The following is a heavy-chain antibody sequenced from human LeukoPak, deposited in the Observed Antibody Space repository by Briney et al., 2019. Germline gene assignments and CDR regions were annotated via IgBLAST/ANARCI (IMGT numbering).Heavy chain of an antibody. CDR3: AGDIAARMDV. J-gene: IGHJ6*03. CDR2: ISYDGSNK. Sequence: GGSLRLSCAASGFTFSSYGMHWVRQAPGKGLEWVAVISYDGSNKYYADSVKGRFTISRDNAKNSLYLQMNSLRAEDTAVYYCAGDIAARMDVWGKGTTVTVSS. D-gene: IGHD6-6*01. V-gene: IGHV3-30*03. CDR1: GFTFSSYG.